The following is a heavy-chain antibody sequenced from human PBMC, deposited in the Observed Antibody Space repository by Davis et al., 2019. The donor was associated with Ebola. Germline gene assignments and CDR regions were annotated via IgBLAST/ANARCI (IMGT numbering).Heavy chain of an antibody. J-gene: IGHJ6*02. CDR2: IKEDGGER. D-gene: IGHD2-15*01. Sequence: GESLKISCAASGFTFTAYAMSWVRQAPGKGLERVANIKEDGGERYYMDSVRGRFTISRDNAKNSLYLQMTSLRDEDTAVYYCARGLRYCSGGTCGPLYGMDVWGQGTTVTVSS. CDR3: ARGLRYCSGGTCGPLYGMDV. V-gene: IGHV3-7*01. CDR1: GFTFTAYA.